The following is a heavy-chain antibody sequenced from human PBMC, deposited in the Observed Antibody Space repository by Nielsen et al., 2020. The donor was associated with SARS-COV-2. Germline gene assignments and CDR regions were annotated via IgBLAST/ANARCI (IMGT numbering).Heavy chain of an antibody. J-gene: IGHJ6*02. CDR2: ISYDGSNK. D-gene: IGHD6-6*01. Sequence: VRQAQGKGLEWVAVISYDGSNKYYADSVKGRFTISRDNSKNTLYLQMNSLRAEDTAVYYCAKDEYSSSRADYSYGKDVWGQGTPVTVSS. CDR3: AKDEYSSSRADYSYGKDV. V-gene: IGHV3-30*18.